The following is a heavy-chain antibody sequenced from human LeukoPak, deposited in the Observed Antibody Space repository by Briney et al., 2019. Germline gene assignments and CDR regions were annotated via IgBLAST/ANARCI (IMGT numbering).Heavy chain of an antibody. J-gene: IGHJ4*02. D-gene: IGHD1-1*01. CDR3: ARAPGTTPPFDY. V-gene: IGHV4-59*01. Sequence: SETLSLTCTVSGGSISSYYWSWIRQPPGKGLEWIGYIYYSGSTNYNPSLKSRVTISVDTSKNQFSLKLSSVTAADTAVYYCARAPGTTPPFDYWGQGTLVTVPS. CDR1: GGSISSYY. CDR2: IYYSGST.